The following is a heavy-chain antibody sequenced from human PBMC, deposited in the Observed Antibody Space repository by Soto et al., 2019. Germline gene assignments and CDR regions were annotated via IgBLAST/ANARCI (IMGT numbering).Heavy chain of an antibody. V-gene: IGHV1-69*06. CDR3: ARPANIAGRAGDHYYYYGMDV. CDR1: EGSFSNYA. CDR2: IVPVFGSV. D-gene: IGHD1-26*01. J-gene: IGHJ6*02. Sequence: QVQLVQSGAEVKKPGSSVKVSCKTSEGSFSNYAISWVRQAPGQGLEWMGGIVPVFGSVKYAHNFHGRVTLTADTVTTTAYMELSSLRSDDTAVYYCARPANIAGRAGDHYYYYGMDVWGQGTTVTVAS.